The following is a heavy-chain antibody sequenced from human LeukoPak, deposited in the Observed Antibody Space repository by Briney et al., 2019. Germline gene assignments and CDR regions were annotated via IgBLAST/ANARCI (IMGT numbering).Heavy chain of an antibody. D-gene: IGHD1-26*01. J-gene: IGHJ6*03. Sequence: GGSLRLSCAASGFTFSNYDIHWVRQAPGKGLEWVTVISYDGSKKYYADSVKGRFTISRDNSKNTLYLQMNSLRAEDTAVYYCARPHQWELGGNYYYYMGVWGKGTTVTVSS. CDR3: ARPHQWELGGNYYYYMGV. V-gene: IGHV3-30-3*01. CDR1: GFTFSNYD. CDR2: ISYDGSKK.